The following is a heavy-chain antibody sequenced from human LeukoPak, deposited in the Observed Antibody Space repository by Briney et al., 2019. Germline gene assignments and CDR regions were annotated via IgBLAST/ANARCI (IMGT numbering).Heavy chain of an antibody. CDR3: ARAFPTIVVVPAAIGI. CDR1: GYTFTSYG. D-gene: IGHD2-2*01. V-gene: IGHV1-18*01. Sequence: ASVKVSCKASGYTFTSYGISWVRQAPGQGLEWMGWISAYNGNTNYAQKLQGRVTMTTDTSASTAYMELSSLRSEDTAVYYCARAFPTIVVVPAAIGIWGQGTLVTVSS. J-gene: IGHJ4*02. CDR2: ISAYNGNT.